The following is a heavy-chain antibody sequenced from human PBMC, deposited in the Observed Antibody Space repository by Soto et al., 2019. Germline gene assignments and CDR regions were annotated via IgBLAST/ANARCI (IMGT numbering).Heavy chain of an antibody. D-gene: IGHD5-12*01. CDR3: ARDPLSGYDSYYYYYYMDV. J-gene: IGHJ6*03. V-gene: IGHV3-33*01. CDR2: IWYDGSNK. CDR1: GFTFSSYG. Sequence: GGSLRLSCAASGFTFSSYGMHWVRQAPGKGLEWVAVIWYDGSNKYYADSVKGRFTISRDNSKNTLYLQMNSLRAEDTAVYYCARDPLSGYDSYYYYYYMDVWGKGTTVTVSS.